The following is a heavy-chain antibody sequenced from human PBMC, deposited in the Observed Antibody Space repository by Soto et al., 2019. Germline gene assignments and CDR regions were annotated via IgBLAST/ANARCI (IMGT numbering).Heavy chain of an antibody. V-gene: IGHV4-34*01. CDR2: INHSGST. Sequence: PSETLSLTCAVYCGSFSGYYWSWIRQPPGKGLEWIGEINHSGSTNYNPSLKSRVTISVDTSKNQFSLKLSSVTAADTAVYYCARGLTMVRGVIGDAFDIWGQGTMVTVSS. J-gene: IGHJ3*02. CDR3: ARGLTMVRGVIGDAFDI. CDR1: CGSFSGYY. D-gene: IGHD3-10*01.